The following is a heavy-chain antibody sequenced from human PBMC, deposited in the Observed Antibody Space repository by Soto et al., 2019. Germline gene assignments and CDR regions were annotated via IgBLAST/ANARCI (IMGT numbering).Heavy chain of an antibody. Sequence: QVQLQESGPGLVRPSETLSLTCRVSGGSISPYYAAWIRQSPGQGLEWMGHIYHNGGAAYNPSLKSRVSISIDASTNQVSLRLTSVTPADTAVYYCARVGSLGFLPSDWGQGILVFVSS. J-gene: IGHJ4*02. V-gene: IGHV4-4*09. D-gene: IGHD3-10*01. CDR2: IYHNGGA. CDR3: ARVGSLGFLPSD. CDR1: GGSISPYY.